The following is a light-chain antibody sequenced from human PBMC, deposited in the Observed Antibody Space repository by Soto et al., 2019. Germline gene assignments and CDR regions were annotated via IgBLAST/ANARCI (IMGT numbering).Light chain of an antibody. V-gene: IGKV3-15*01. CDR2: GAS. CDR3: QQYNTWPPIT. Sequence: EIVMTKSPATLSVSPGERATLSCRASQSVSSNLAWYQQKPGQAPRLLIFGASTRATGIPARFSGSGSGTEFTLTISSLQSEDFAVYYCQQYNTWPPITFGPGTRLEIK. J-gene: IGKJ5*01. CDR1: QSVSSN.